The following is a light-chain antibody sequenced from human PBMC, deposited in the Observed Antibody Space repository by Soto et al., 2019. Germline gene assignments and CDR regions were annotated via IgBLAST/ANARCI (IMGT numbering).Light chain of an antibody. V-gene: IGLV2-14*01. CDR1: SSDVGGYND. CDR3: SSYTSRSTLDYV. J-gene: IGLJ1*01. Sequence: QSALTQPASVSGSPGQSITISCTGTSSDVGGYNDVSWYQQHPGKAPKLMIYEVSNRPSGVSNRFSASKSGNTASLTISGLQAEDEADYYCSSYTSRSTLDYVFGSGTKLTVL. CDR2: EVS.